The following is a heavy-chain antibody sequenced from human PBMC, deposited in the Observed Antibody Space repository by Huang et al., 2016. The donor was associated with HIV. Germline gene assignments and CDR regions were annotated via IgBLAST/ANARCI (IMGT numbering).Heavy chain of an antibody. J-gene: IGHJ4*02. CDR1: GFIFRNYG. D-gene: IGHD3-22*01. CDR3: ARGDYYDSSGYHPGHFDY. CDR2: IRNDGMKK. Sequence: VQLIESGGGVVQPGKSLRLSCATSGFIFRNYGMHWVRQAPGKGLKWVAFIRNDGMKKNYADSVRGRFTVGRDNANNTLCLQMSSLRVDDTAVYYCARGDYYDSSGYHPGHFDYWGQGILVTVSS. V-gene: IGHV3-33*04.